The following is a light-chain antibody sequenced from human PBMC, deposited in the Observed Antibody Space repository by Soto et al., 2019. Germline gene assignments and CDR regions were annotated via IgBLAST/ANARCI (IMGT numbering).Light chain of an antibody. J-gene: IGKJ5*01. CDR2: DAS. CDR1: QDINNY. Sequence: DIQMTQSPSSLSASVGDRVTITCQASQDINNYVNWYQQKPGKAPKLLIFDASTLKTGVPSRFSGSGSGTDFSFTISSLQPEDIATYYCQQSNDRVSFGLGTRLE. CDR3: QQSNDRVS. V-gene: IGKV1-33*01.